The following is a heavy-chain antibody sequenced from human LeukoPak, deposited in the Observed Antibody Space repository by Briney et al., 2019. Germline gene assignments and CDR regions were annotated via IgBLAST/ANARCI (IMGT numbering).Heavy chain of an antibody. Sequence: PGGSLRLSCTASGFNFSTYWMHWVRQVPGKGLVWVSRIKTDGSSTSYADSVKGRFTISRDSAKNKLYLQMNSLRAEDTAVYYCATVSVGVRFDYWGQGARVAVSS. J-gene: IGHJ4*02. D-gene: IGHD3-16*01. CDR3: ATVSVGVRFDY. CDR2: IKTDGSST. CDR1: GFNFSTYW. V-gene: IGHV3-74*01.